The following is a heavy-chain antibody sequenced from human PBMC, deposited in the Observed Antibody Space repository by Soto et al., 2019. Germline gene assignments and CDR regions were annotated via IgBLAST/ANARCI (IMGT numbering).Heavy chain of an antibody. Sequence: QVQLVQSGAEVKKPGASVKVSCKASGYTFTSYGISWVRQAPGQGLEWMGWISAYNGNTNYAQKRQGRVTMTTDTSTSTAYMELRSLRSDDTAVYYCASSEIGYCSSTSCYVFDYFDYWGQGTLVTVSS. V-gene: IGHV1-18*01. J-gene: IGHJ4*02. CDR1: GYTFTSYG. D-gene: IGHD2-2*01. CDR2: ISAYNGNT. CDR3: ASSEIGYCSSTSCYVFDYFDY.